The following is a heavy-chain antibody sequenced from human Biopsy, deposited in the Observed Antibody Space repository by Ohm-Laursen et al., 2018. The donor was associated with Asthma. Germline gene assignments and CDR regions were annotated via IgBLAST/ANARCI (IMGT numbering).Heavy chain of an antibody. CDR2: ISYDGGNK. D-gene: IGHD4-23*01. CDR1: GFTFSIYD. Sequence: SLRLSCATSGFTFSIYDIHWVRQAPGKGLEWVAVISYDGGNKFYGDSVKGRFTLSRDNSRSTLYLQMNSLRVEDTAIYYCARTHERWTSIQDDALDIWGQGTMVIVS. CDR3: ARTHERWTSIQDDALDI. V-gene: IGHV3-30*03. J-gene: IGHJ3*02.